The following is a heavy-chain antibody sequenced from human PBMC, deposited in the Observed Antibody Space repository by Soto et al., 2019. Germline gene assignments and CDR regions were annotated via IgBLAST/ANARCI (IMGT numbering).Heavy chain of an antibody. V-gene: IGHV3-21*01. CDR2: ISSTTNYI. J-gene: IGHJ4*02. CDR3: ASEPEDLTSNFVY. CDR1: GFTFTRYS. Sequence: GGSLRLSCAASGFTFTRYSMNWVRQAPGKGLEWVSSISSTTNYIYYADSMKGRFTVSRDNAKNSVYLEMNSLSAEDTAVYYCASEPEDLTSNFVYWGQGTLVTVSS.